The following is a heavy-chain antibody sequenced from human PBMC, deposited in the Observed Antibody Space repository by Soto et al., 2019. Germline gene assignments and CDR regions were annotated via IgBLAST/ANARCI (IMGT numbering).Heavy chain of an antibody. D-gene: IGHD3-3*01. CDR1: GMASSNAR. CDR2: SKPKTDRGETI. CDR3: TTGLTIFGVVIDP. Sequence: LCCADSGMASSNARLRLSLHAAAKGMEWVGRSKPKTDRGETIQYAASVKGRFIISRDDSKDILYLEMNSLKTKDTAVYYCTTGLTIFGVVIDPWGQGTLVIVSS. J-gene: IGHJ5*02. V-gene: IGHV3-15*01.